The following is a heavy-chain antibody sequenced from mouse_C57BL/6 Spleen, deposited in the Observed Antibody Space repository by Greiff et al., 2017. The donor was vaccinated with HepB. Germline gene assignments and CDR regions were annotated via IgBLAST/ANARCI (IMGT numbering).Heavy chain of an antibody. J-gene: IGHJ1*03. CDR3: ASSDV. Sequence: VKQSCKASGYTFTSYWMDWVKQRPGQGLEWIGNIYPSDSETHYNQKFKDKATLTVDKSSSTAYMQLSSLTSEDSAVYYCASSDVWGTGTTVTVSS. V-gene: IGHV1-61*01. CDR1: GYTFTSYW. CDR2: IYPSDSET.